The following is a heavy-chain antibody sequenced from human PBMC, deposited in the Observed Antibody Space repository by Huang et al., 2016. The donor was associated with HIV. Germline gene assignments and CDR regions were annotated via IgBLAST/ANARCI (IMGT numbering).Heavy chain of an antibody. CDR1: GGSFSGYY. J-gene: IGHJ3*02. Sequence: QVQLQQWGAGLLKPSETLSLTCAVYGGSFSGYYWSWIRQSPGKGLEGIGEINHSARTKYNPSLKSRRTISVDTSKNQFSLKLSSVTAADTAVYYCARERMMSWLDDHDAFDIWGQGTMVTVSS. D-gene: IGHD1-1*01. V-gene: IGHV4-34*01. CDR3: ARERMMSWLDDHDAFDI. CDR2: INHSART.